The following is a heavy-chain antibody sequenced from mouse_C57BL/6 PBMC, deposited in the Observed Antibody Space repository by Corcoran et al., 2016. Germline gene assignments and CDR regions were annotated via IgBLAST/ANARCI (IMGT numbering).Heavy chain of an antibody. V-gene: IGHV1-26*01. CDR3: ARSDGYRYYFDY. D-gene: IGHD2-3*01. Sequence: EVQLQQSGPELVKPGASVKISCKASGYTFTDYYMNWVKQSDGKSLEWIGEINPNNGGTSYNQKFKGKATLTVDKSSSTAYMELRSLTSEDSAVYYCARSDGYRYYFDYWGQGTTLTVSS. J-gene: IGHJ2*01. CDR1: GYTFTDYY. CDR2: INPNNGGT.